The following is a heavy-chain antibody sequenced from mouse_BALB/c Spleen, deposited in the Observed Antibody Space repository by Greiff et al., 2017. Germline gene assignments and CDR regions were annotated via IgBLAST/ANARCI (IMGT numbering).Heavy chain of an antibody. CDR1: GFAFSSYD. V-gene: IGHV5-12-1*01. CDR2: ISSGGGST. D-gene: IGHD1-1*01. J-gene: IGHJ4*01. CDR3: ARQNYGSSLAMDY. Sequence: EVKLMESGGGLVKPGGSLKLSCAASGFAFSSYDMSWVRQTPEKRLEWVAYISSGGGSTYYPDTVKGRFTISRDNAKNTLYLQMSSLKSEDTAMYYCARQNYGSSLAMDYWGQGTSVTVSS.